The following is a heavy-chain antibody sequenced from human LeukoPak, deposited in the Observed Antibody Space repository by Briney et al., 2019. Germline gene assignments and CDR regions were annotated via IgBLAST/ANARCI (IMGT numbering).Heavy chain of an antibody. CDR1: GFTFDDYA. V-gene: IGHV3-23*01. J-gene: IGHJ4*02. CDR2: ISGSGGST. Sequence: GGSLRLSCAASGFTFDDYAMHWVRQAPGKGLEWVSAISGSGGSTYYADSVKGRFTISRDNSKNTLYLQMNSLRAEDTAVYYCAKERYCTNGVCYTGGLFDYWGQGTLVTVSS. CDR3: AKERYCTNGVCYTGGLFDY. D-gene: IGHD2-8*01.